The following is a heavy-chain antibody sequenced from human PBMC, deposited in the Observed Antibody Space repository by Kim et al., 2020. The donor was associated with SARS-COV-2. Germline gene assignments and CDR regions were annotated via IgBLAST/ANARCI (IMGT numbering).Heavy chain of an antibody. CDR1: GYSFTTYW. D-gene: IGHD3-9*01. J-gene: IGHJ5*02. V-gene: IGHV5-51*01. CDR3: ARASGDILTGYNWFDP. CDR2: IYPGDSDS. Sequence: GESLKISCKCSGYSFTTYWIGWVRQMPGKGLEWMGIIYPGDSDSRHSPSFKGQVTISADKSISTAYLQWSSLKASDTAVYYCARASGDILTGYNWFDPWGQGTLVTVS.